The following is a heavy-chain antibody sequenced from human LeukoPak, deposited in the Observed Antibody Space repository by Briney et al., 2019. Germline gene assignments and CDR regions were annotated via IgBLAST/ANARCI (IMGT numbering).Heavy chain of an antibody. V-gene: IGHV1-69*13. Sequence: GASVKVSCKASGGTFSSYAISWVRQAPGQGLEWMGGIIPIFGTANYAQKFQGRVTITADESTSTAYTELSSLRSEDTAVYYCARDAGVGATGGFDYWGQGTLVTVSS. CDR1: GGTFSSYA. CDR2: IIPIFGTA. CDR3: ARDAGVGATGGFDY. D-gene: IGHD1-26*01. J-gene: IGHJ4*02.